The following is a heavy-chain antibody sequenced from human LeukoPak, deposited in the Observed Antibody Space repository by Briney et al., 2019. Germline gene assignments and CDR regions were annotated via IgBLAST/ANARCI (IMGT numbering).Heavy chain of an antibody. CDR2: IYTRGST. V-gene: IGHV4-61*02. D-gene: IGHD3-22*01. J-gene: IGHJ3*02. CDR1: GGSISSGNYY. CDR3: ARDKPPDLSSGYHVDAFDI. Sequence: PSQTLSLTCTVSGGSISSGNYYWSWIRQPAGKGLEWIGRIYTRGSTKYTPSLKSRVTRSVDTSKNQFSLKLSSVTAADTAVYYCARDKPPDLSSGYHVDAFDIWGQGTMVTVSS.